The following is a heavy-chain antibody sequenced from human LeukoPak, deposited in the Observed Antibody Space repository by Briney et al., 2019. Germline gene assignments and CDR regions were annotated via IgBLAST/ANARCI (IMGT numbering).Heavy chain of an antibody. CDR3: ARRPVTTIGVGFDP. CDR2: IYYSGST. D-gene: IGHD4-17*01. J-gene: IGHJ5*02. CDR1: GGSISSYC. Sequence: SETLSLTCTVSGGSISSYCWSWIRQPPGKGLEWIGYIYYSGSTNYNPSLKSRVTISVDTSKNQFSLKLSSVTAADTAVYYCARRPVTTIGVGFDPWGQGTLVTVSS. V-gene: IGHV4-59*01.